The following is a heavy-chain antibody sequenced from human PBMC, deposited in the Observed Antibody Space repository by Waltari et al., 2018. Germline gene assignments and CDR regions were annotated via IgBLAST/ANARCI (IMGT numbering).Heavy chain of an antibody. J-gene: IGHJ2*01. CDR2: IFYSGAT. V-gene: IGHV4-39*01. CDR3: ARQDYYYVKGYFDL. CDR1: GASISSVAYY. Sequence: QLQLQESGPGLVKPSETVSLTCTVSGASISSVAYYWGWVRQPPGKGLEFIASIFYSGATYYNPSLESRVTISVDTSKNQFSLELTSVTDADTAVYYCARQDYYYVKGYFDLGGRGTLVTVSS. D-gene: IGHD3-22*01.